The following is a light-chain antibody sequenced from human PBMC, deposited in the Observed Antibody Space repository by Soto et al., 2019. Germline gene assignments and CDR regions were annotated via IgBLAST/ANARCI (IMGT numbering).Light chain of an antibody. CDR3: QQGGT. CDR2: DAS. J-gene: IGKJ5*01. CDR1: QSVRSY. Sequence: EIVLTQSPATLSLSPGERATLSCRASQSVRSYLGWYQQRPGQAPRLLIYDASNRVTGIPTRFSGSGSGTDFTLTISSLEPGDFAVYYCQQGGTFGQGTRLEIK. V-gene: IGKV3-11*01.